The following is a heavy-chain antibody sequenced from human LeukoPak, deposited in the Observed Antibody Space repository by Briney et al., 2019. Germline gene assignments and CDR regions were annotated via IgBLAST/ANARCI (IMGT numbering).Heavy chain of an antibody. V-gene: IGHV1-69*13. CDR1: GGTFSSYA. J-gene: IGHJ6*03. Sequence: AASVKVSCKASGGTFSSYAISWVRQAPGQGLEWMGGIIPISGTANYAQKFQGRVTITADESTSTAYMELSSLRSEDTAVYYCARSGDYYDSSGYYGYYYYMDVWGKGTTVTISS. CDR3: ARSGDYYDSSGYYGYYYYMDV. CDR2: IIPISGTA. D-gene: IGHD3-22*01.